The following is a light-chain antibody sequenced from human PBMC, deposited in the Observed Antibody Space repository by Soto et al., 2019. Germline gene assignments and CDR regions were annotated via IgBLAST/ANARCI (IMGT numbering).Light chain of an antibody. CDR3: QQYNNWPRT. V-gene: IGKV3D-15*01. CDR1: QSVNTN. J-gene: IGKJ1*01. CDR2: GAS. Sequence: EIVMTQSPATLSVSPGERATLSCRASQSVNTNVAWYQQDPGQAPRLLIYGASTRATGIPARFSGSVSGTEFALTISSLQSEDFAVYYCQQYNNWPRTFGQGTKVDIK.